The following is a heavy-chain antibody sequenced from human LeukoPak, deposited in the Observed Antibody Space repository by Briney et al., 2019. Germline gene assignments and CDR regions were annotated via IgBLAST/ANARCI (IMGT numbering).Heavy chain of an antibody. CDR3: ARDRPDLYSSSRYGPFDY. D-gene: IGHD6-13*01. J-gene: IGHJ4*02. CDR1: GFTFSSYA. V-gene: IGHV3-30-3*01. CDR2: ISYDGSNK. Sequence: GGSLRLSCAASGFTFSSYAMHWVRQAPGKGLEWVAVISYDGSNKYYADSVKGRFTISRDNSKNTLYLQMNSLRAEDTAVYYCARDRPDLYSSSRYGPFDYWAREPWSPSPQ.